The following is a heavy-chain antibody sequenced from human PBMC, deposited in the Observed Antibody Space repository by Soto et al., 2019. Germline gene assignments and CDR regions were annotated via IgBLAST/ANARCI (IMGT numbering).Heavy chain of an antibody. CDR1: GGSISSYY. Sequence: QVQLQESGPGLVEPSETLSLTCTVSGGSISSYYWSWIRQPPGKGLEWIGYIYYSGSTNYNPSLKSRVTISVDTSKNQFSLKLSSVTAADTAVYYCARGGGSPDYWGQGTLVTVSS. V-gene: IGHV4-59*01. D-gene: IGHD2-15*01. CDR2: IYYSGST. J-gene: IGHJ4*02. CDR3: ARGGGSPDY.